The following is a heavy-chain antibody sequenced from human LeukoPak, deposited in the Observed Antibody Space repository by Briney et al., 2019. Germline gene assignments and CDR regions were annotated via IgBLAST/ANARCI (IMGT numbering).Heavy chain of an antibody. D-gene: IGHD5-12*01. CDR3: ARNKFRYDHYFDY. V-gene: IGHV1-3*01. Sequence: GASAKVSCKASGYTFTSYAMHWVRQAPGQRLEWMGWINAGNGNTKYSQKFQGRVTITRDTSASTAYMELSSLRSEDTAVYYCARNKFRYDHYFDYWGQGTLVTVPS. CDR2: INAGNGNT. J-gene: IGHJ4*02. CDR1: GYTFTSYA.